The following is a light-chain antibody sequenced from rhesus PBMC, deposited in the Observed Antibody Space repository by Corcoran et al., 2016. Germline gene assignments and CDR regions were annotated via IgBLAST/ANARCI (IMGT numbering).Light chain of an antibody. J-gene: IGKJ2*01. CDR2: KVT. CDR1: QSLLHSNGNTY. Sequence: DIVMTQTPLSLPVTPGEPASISCRSSQSLLHSNGNTYLDWYLQKPGQSPRLLIYKVTNRDSGVPDRFRGSGAGTDFTLKISRVEPEDVGVYYCMQSTKEPYSFGQGTKVEIK. CDR3: MQSTKEPYS. V-gene: IGKV2S2*01.